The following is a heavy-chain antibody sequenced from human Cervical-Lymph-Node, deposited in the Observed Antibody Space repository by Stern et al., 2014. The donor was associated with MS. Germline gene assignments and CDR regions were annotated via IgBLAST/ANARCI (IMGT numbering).Heavy chain of an antibody. V-gene: IGHV3-30-3*01. CDR3: TRQDQQLVTFDY. D-gene: IGHD6-13*01. CDR1: GFTFSGYA. J-gene: IGHJ4*02. Sequence: VQLVESVGGVVQPGRSLRLSCAVSGFTFSGYAMHWVRQAPGKGLEWVAFISYDGSDKYYAESVRGRFSISRDNSKNTVYLQVNSLGAQDTAVYYCTRQDQQLVTFDYWGQGTLVTVSS. CDR2: ISYDGSDK.